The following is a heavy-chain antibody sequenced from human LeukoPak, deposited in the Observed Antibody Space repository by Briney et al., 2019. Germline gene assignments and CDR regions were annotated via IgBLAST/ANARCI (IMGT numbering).Heavy chain of an antibody. V-gene: IGHV4-30-4*01. Sequence: SQTLSLTCTVSGGSISSGVYYWSWIRQPPGEGLEWIGYIYNSGSTYYNPSLKSRVTISVDTSKNQFSLRLSSVTAADTAVYYCARTPSGGIWDFDSWGQGTLVTVSS. CDR3: ARTPSGGIWDFDS. CDR2: IYNSGST. J-gene: IGHJ4*02. CDR1: GGSISSGVYY. D-gene: IGHD2-15*01.